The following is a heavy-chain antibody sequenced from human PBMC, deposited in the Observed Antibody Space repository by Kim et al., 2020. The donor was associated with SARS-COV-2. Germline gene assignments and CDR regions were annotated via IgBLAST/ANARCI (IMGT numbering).Heavy chain of an antibody. CDR3: ARSPQLWSFDY. V-gene: IGHV4-59*01. Sequence: SETLSLTCTVSGDSISRYYWSWIRQPPGKGLEWIGYIYYSGGTNYNPSLKSRVTISVDTSKNQFSLKLSSVTAADTAVYYCARSPQLWSFDYWGQGTLVT. D-gene: IGHD5-18*01. CDR1: GDSISRYY. J-gene: IGHJ4*02. CDR2: IYYSGGT.